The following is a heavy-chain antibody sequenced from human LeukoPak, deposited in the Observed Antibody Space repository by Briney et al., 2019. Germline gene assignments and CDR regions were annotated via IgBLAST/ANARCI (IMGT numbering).Heavy chain of an antibody. CDR2: ISGSGGST. D-gene: IGHD3-3*01. J-gene: IGHJ4*02. CDR1: GFTFSSYA. CDR3: AKLRFLEWLFDY. V-gene: IGHV3-23*01. Sequence: SLRLSCAASGFTFSSYAMSWVRQAPGKGLEWVSAISGSGGSTYYADSVKGRFTISRDNSKNTLYLQMNSLRAEDTAVYYCAKLRFLEWLFDYWGQGTLVTVSS.